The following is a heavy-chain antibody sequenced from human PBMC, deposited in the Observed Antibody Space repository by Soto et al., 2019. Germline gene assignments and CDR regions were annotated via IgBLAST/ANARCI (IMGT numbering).Heavy chain of an antibody. V-gene: IGHV4-34*01. CDR2: INHSGST. CDR3: ASLQLPRAYYYYYGMDV. CDR1: GVSFSGYY. Sequence: AETLSLTCAVYGVSFSGYYWSWIRQPPGKGLEWIGEINHSGSTNYNPSLKSRVTISVDTSKNQFSLKLSSVTAADTAVYYCASLQLPRAYYYYYGMDVWGQGTTVTVSS. D-gene: IGHD2-2*01. J-gene: IGHJ6*02.